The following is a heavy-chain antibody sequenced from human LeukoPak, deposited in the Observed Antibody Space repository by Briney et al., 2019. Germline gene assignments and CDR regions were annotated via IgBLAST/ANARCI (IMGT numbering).Heavy chain of an antibody. CDR3: ARDHVLLWFGELEGAFDI. CDR2: IYHSGST. D-gene: IGHD3-10*01. CDR1: GYSISSGYY. Sequence: SETLSLTCTVSGYSISSGYYWGCIRQPPGKGLGWIGSIYHSGSTYYNPSLKRRVTISVDTSKNQFSLKLSSVTAADTAVYYCARDHVLLWFGELEGAFDIWGQGTMVTVSS. V-gene: IGHV4-38-2*02. J-gene: IGHJ3*02.